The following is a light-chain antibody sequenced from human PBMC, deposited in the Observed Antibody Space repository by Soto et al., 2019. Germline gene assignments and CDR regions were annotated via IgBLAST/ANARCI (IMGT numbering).Light chain of an antibody. Sequence: DIVMTQSPGTLSVSPGERATLSCRASQSVGTNLAWYQQRPGQAPSLLIYGASTRATGTPARFSGSGSGTDFTLTISSLEPEDFAVYYCQHRSNWPPGITFGQGTLLEIK. CDR1: QSVGTN. CDR3: QHRSNWPPGIT. J-gene: IGKJ5*01. V-gene: IGKV3-15*01. CDR2: GAS.